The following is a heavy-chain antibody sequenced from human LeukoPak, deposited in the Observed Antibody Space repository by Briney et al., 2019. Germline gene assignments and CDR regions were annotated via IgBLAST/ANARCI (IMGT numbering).Heavy chain of an antibody. J-gene: IGHJ4*02. D-gene: IGHD2-2*01. V-gene: IGHV4-4*07. CDR3: ARGCSSTSCFSSAFDY. Sequence: KPSETLSLTCTVSGGSISSYYWSWIRQPAGKGLEWIGRIYTSGSTNYNPSLKSRVTMSVDTSKNQFSLKLSSVTAADTAVYYCARGCSSTSCFSSAFDYWGQGTLVTVSS. CDR1: GGSISSYY. CDR2: IYTSGST.